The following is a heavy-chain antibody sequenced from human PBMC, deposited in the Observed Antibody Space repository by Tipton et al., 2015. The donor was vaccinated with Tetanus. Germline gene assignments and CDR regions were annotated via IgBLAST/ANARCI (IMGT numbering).Heavy chain of an antibody. CDR1: GYIFNNYW. CDR2: IYPGYSDT. J-gene: IGHJ4*02. D-gene: IGHD2-8*01. V-gene: IGHV5-51*01. Sequence: QLVQSGGEVKKPGESLKISCKGSGYIFNNYWIGWVRQKPGKGLEWMGIIYPGYSDTRYSPSFQGQVTIPVDQSINTAYLQWSSLKASDTSMFYCARAHCTDGVCNFDFWGQGALVTVAS. CDR3: ARAHCTDGVCNFDF.